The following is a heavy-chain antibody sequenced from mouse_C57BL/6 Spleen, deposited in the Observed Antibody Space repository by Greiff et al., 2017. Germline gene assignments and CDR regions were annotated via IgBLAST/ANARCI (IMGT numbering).Heavy chain of an antibody. J-gene: IGHJ1*03. D-gene: IGHD2-3*01. V-gene: IGHV1-69*01. CDR2: IDPSDSYP. CDR1: GYTFTSYW. Sequence: QVQLQQPGAELVMPGASVKLSCKASGYTFTSYWMHWVKQRPGQGLEWIGEIDPSDSYPNYNQKFKGKSTLTVDKSSSTAYMQLSSLTTEDSAVDYGARQDGYSYWYLDGWGTGTTVNVSS. CDR3: ARQDGYSYWYLDG.